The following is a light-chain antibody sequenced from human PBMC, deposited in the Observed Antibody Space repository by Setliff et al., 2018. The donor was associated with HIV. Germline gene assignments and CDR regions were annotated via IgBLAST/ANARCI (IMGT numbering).Light chain of an antibody. CDR3: CSNTGSNTFV. V-gene: IGLV2-23*01. CDR1: SNDVGRYDL. J-gene: IGLJ1*01. Sequence: LTQPASVSGSPGQSITIPCTGTSNDVGRYDLVSWYQQHPARAPKLIIYQATRRPSGVSNRFSGSKSGNVASLTISGLQAGDDADYYCCSNTGSNTFVFGTGTKVTVL. CDR2: QAT.